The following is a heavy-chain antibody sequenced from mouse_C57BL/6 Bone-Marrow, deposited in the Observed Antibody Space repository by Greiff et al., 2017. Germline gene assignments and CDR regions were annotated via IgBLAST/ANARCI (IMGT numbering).Heavy chain of an antibody. CDR1: GYTFTSYW. CDR3: ARGFAY. J-gene: IGHJ3*01. V-gene: IGHV1-59*01. Sequence: QVQLQQPGAELVRPGTSVKLSCKASGYTFTSYWMPWVQQRPGQGLEWIGVIDPSDSYTNYNEKFKGKATLTVDTSSSTAYMQLSSLTSEDSAVYYCARGFAYWGQGTLVTVSA. CDR2: IDPSDSYT.